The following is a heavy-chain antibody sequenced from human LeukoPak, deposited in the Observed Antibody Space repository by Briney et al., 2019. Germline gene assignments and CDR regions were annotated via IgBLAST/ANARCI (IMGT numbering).Heavy chain of an antibody. CDR3: ATGKGYHYY. CDR2: ISDRGNT. J-gene: IGHJ4*02. Sequence: SETLSLTCTVSGGSISDYYWTWIRQPPGKGLEWIGHISDRGNTNYNPSLKTPVTISADTPMKQVSLKLGSVTAADTAVYYCATGKGYHYYWGQGTLVTVSP. D-gene: IGHD5-12*01. CDR1: GGSISDYY. V-gene: IGHV4-59*01.